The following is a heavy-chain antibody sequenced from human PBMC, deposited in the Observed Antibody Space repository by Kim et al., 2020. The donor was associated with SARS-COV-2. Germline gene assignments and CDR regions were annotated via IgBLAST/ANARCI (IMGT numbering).Heavy chain of an antibody. D-gene: IGHD5-12*01. CDR2: IWYDGSNK. V-gene: IGHV3-33*01. CDR3: ARDGSVDDVFTPRGGMDV. Sequence: GGSLRLSCAASGFTFSSYGMHWVRQAPGKGLEWVAVIWYDGSNKYYADSVKGRFTISRDNSKNTLYLQMNSLRAEDTAVYYCARDGSVDDVFTPRGGMDVWGQGTTVTVSS. J-gene: IGHJ6*02. CDR1: GFTFSSYG.